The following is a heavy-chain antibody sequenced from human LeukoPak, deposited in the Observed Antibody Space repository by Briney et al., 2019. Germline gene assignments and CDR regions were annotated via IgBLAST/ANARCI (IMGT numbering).Heavy chain of an antibody. CDR2: IYPGDSDT. J-gene: IGHJ4*02. CDR3: ARRSVATGGDLGY. D-gene: IGHD5-12*01. CDR1: GFHFTSYW. Sequence: GGALQISCKGSGFHFTSYWIGGGRPVPGEGLEGMGIIYPGDSDTRYSPSFQGQVTISADKSISTAYLQWSSLKASDTAMYYCARRSVATGGDLGYWGQGTLVTVSS. V-gene: IGHV5-51*01.